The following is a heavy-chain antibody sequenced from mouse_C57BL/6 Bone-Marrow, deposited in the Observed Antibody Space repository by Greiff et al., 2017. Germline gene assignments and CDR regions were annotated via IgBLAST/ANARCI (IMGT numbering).Heavy chain of an antibody. CDR2: ISSGGSYT. Sequence: EVQLVESGGDLVKPGGSLKLSCAASGFTFSSYGMSWVRQTPDKRLEWVATISSGGSYTYYPDSVKGRFTISRDNAKNTLYLQRSSLKSEDTAMYYCARQRGCYGYDGGYYFDYWGQGTTLTVSS. CDR3: ARQRGCYGYDGGYYFDY. D-gene: IGHD2-2*01. CDR1: GFTFSSYG. V-gene: IGHV5-6*01. J-gene: IGHJ2*01.